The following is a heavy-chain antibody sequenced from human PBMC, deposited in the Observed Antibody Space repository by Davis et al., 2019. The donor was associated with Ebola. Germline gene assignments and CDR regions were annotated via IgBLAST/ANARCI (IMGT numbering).Heavy chain of an antibody. Sequence: MPGGSLRLSCAVYGGSFSGYYWSWIRQPPGKGLEWIGEINHSGSTNYNPSLKSRVTISVDTSKNQFSLKLSSVTAADTAVYYCAGAYGSGSYPDAFDIWGQGTMVTVSS. D-gene: IGHD3-10*01. J-gene: IGHJ3*02. CDR2: INHSGST. CDR3: AGAYGSGSYPDAFDI. CDR1: GGSFSGYY. V-gene: IGHV4-34*01.